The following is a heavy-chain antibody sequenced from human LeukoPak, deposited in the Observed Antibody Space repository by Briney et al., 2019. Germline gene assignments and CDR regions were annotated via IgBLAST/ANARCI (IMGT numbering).Heavy chain of an antibody. CDR2: ISSSNDYT. D-gene: IGHD3-22*01. J-gene: IGHJ4*02. Sequence: GGSLRLSCAASGFTVSSNYMSWVRQAPGKGLEWVSCISSSNDYTFYADSVKGRFTISRDNAKNSLYLQMNSLRAEDTAVYYCARRYYYDSSGPEAYWGQGTLVTVST. CDR3: ARRYYYDSSGPEAY. CDR1: GFTVSSNY. V-gene: IGHV3-21*01.